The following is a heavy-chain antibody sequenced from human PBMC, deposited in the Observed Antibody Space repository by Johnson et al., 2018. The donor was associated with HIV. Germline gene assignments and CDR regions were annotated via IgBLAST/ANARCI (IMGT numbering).Heavy chain of an antibody. CDR3: ATLWFGEVSVYDAFDV. D-gene: IGHD3-10*01. CDR2: ISYDGSDK. Sequence: QVQLVESGGGVVRPGGSLRLSCAASGFTFDDYGMSWVRQAPGKGLEWVAVISYDGSDKYYADSVKGRFTISRDNSKNTLYLQMKSLRPEDSAVYYCATLWFGEVSVYDAFDVWGQGTMVTVSS. V-gene: IGHV3-30*03. CDR1: GFTFDDYG. J-gene: IGHJ3*01.